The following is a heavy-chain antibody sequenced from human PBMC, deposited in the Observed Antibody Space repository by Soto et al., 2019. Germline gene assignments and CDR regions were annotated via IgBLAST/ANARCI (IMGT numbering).Heavy chain of an antibody. D-gene: IGHD2-8*01. Sequence: ESGGDLVQPGGSLRLSCAASGFSVSSKYMSWVRQAPGKGLEWVSLIQSGGTTYYAGSVKGRFTISRDYSENTLFLQMNSLRVEDTAVYYCTRDDVHFNGDRYYGVPMDVWGKGTTDTVSA. V-gene: IGHV3-66*01. CDR1: GFSVSSKY. J-gene: IGHJ6*04. CDR2: IQSGGTT. CDR3: TRDDVHFNGDRYYGVPMDV.